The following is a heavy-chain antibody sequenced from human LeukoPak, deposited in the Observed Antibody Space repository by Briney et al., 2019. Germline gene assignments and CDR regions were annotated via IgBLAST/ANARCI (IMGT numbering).Heavy chain of an antibody. J-gene: IGHJ3*02. CDR1: GFTFDDYA. V-gene: IGHV3-9*01. Sequence: GGSLRLSCAASGFTFDDYAMHWVRQAPGKGLEWVSGISWNSGSIGYADSVKGRFTISRDNSKNTLYLQMNSLRAEDTAVYYCAKDSMIVVVIAPFDAFDIWGQGTMVTVSS. D-gene: IGHD3-22*01. CDR2: ISWNSGSI. CDR3: AKDSMIVVVIAPFDAFDI.